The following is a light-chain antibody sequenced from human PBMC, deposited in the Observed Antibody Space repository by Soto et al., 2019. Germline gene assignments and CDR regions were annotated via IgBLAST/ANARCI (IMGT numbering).Light chain of an antibody. CDR1: QSVLYSSNNKSY. J-gene: IGKJ1*01. Sequence: DIVMTQSPDSLAVSLGERATINCKSSQSVLYSSNNKSYLAWYQQKPGQPPKLLIYWASTRESGVPDRFSGSGSGTDFTLTISDLQAEDVAVYYCQQYYSTPETFGHGTKVEIK. V-gene: IGKV4-1*01. CDR3: QQYYSTPET. CDR2: WAS.